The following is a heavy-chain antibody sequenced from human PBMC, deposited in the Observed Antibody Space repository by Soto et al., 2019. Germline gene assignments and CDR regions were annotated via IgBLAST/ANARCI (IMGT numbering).Heavy chain of an antibody. CDR1: GGSISSYY. Sequence: PSETLSLTCTVSGGSISSYYWSWIRQPPGKGLEWIGYIYYSGSTNYNPSLKSRVTISLGTSKIQFSLKLSSVTAADTAVYYCAGGFGELSNLLAPWGQGTLVTVSS. CDR3: AGGFGELSNLLAP. J-gene: IGHJ5*02. D-gene: IGHD3-10*01. V-gene: IGHV4-59*08. CDR2: IYYSGST.